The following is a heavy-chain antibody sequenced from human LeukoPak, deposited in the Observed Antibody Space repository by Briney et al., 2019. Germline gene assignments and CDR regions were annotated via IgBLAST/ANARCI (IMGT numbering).Heavy chain of an antibody. CDR2: ISGSGGST. J-gene: IGHJ5*02. Sequence: PGGSLRLSCAASGFTFSSYAMSWVRQAPGKGLEWVSAISGSGGSTYYADSVKGRFTISRDNAKNSLYLQMNSLRAEDTAVYYCARASGLWFGESYNWFDPWGQGTLVTVSS. D-gene: IGHD3-10*01. CDR1: GFTFSSYA. CDR3: ARASGLWFGESYNWFDP. V-gene: IGHV3-23*01.